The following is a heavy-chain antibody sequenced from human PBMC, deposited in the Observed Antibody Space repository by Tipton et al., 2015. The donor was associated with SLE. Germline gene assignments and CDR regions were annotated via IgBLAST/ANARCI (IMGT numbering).Heavy chain of an antibody. J-gene: IGHJ4*02. CDR3: ARHELVAAKADY. CDR1: GFSISSGYY. V-gene: IGHV4-38-2*01. CDR2: SHHSGST. Sequence: TLSLTCAVSGFSISSGYYWGWVRQPPGKGLEGIGTSHHSGSTYYNPSLKSRLTISVDTSKNHFSLKLSSVTAADTAVYYCARHELVAAKADYWGQGTLVTVSS. D-gene: IGHD5-12*01.